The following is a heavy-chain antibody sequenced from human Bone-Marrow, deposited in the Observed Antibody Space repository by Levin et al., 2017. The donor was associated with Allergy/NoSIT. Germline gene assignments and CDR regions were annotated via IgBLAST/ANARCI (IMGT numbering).Heavy chain of an antibody. D-gene: IGHD3-16*02. CDR2: INWSGGAT. J-gene: IGHJ6*02. CDR1: GFTFEDYD. CDR3: ARGGNSYTSYYYFPLDV. Sequence: PGGSLRLSCVASGFTFEDYDMSWVRQVPGKGLEWVANINWSGGATGYAESVEGRFTVLRENGKNSLFLEMSNLRAADTASYYCARGGNSYTSYYYFPLDVWGQGTTVTVSS. V-gene: IGHV3-20*04.